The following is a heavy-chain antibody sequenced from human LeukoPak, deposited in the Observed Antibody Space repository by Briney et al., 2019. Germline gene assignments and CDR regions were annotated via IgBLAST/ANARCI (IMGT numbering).Heavy chain of an antibody. CDR1: GFTFTAYG. J-gene: IGHJ4*02. V-gene: IGHV3-30*02. CDR2: VRYNGNDK. Sequence: PGGSLRLSCAASGFTFTAYGMQWVRQAPGKGLEWVAFVRYNGNDKYYADSVKGRFTISRDNSKNTVDLQMNSLRAEDTAVYYCAKDAGSGGSSGLEYYFDYWGQGTLVTVSS. CDR3: AKDAGSGGSSGLEYYFDY. D-gene: IGHD6-19*01.